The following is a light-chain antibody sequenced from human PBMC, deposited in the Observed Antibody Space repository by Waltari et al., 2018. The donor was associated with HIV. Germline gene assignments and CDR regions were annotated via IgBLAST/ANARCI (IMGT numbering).Light chain of an antibody. CDR3: QQSYDSPFN. J-gene: IGKJ3*01. CDR2: SAY. Sequence: DLQMTQFPSSLSASLVDCVVLTCRASQAISTYLNWYQQKPGNAPVLLVYSAYKLQSGAPSRFRGAGSGRDFSLSITGLQTEDFARYFCQQSYDSPFNFGPGT. V-gene: IGKV1-39*01. CDR1: QAISTY.